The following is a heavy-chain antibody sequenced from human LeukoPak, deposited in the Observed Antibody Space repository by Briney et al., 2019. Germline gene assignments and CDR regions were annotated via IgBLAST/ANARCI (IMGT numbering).Heavy chain of an antibody. Sequence: GRSLRLSCAASGFTFSSYAMSWVRQAPGKGLEWVSAVSGSAGSTYYADSVKGRFTISRDNSKNTLYLQMNSLRAEDTAVYYCAGYGGYYAYYFGMDVWGQGTTVTVSS. CDR2: VSGSAGST. D-gene: IGHD5-12*01. J-gene: IGHJ6*02. CDR1: GFTFSSYA. V-gene: IGHV3-23*01. CDR3: AGYGGYYAYYFGMDV.